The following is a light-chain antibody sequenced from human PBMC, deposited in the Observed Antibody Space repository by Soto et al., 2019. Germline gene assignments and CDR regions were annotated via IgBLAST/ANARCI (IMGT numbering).Light chain of an antibody. Sequence: EVVLTQSPVTLSLSPGERATLSCRASQSFRGLLAWYQQKPGQAPRLLIYDASTRATGIPARFSGSGSGTEFTLTISSLQSEDFAIYYCQQYSNWVTFGGGTKVEIK. CDR2: DAS. CDR1: QSFRGL. CDR3: QQYSNWVT. J-gene: IGKJ4*01. V-gene: IGKV3-15*01.